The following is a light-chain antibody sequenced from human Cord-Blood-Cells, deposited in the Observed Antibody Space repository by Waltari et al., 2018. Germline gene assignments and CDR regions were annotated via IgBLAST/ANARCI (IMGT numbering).Light chain of an antibody. CDR1: QSISSW. Sequence: DTQMTLLPSTLPTCVGDGVSVTCRASQSISSWLAWYQQKPGKAPKLLIYKASSLESGVPSRFSGSGSGTEFTLTISSLQPDDFTTYYCQQYNSYPYTFGQGTKLEIK. V-gene: IGKV1-5*03. CDR3: QQYNSYPYT. J-gene: IGKJ2*01. CDR2: KAS.